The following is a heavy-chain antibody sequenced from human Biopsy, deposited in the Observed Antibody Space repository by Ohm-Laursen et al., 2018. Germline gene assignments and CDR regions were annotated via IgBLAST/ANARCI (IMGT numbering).Heavy chain of an antibody. D-gene: IGHD1-14*01. CDR3: ASHVTYNFNGGFDY. J-gene: IGHJ4*01. CDR2: IIPMFGTT. V-gene: IGHV1-69*06. Sequence: SSVKVSCKSSRVTFSSYAVSWVRQAPGQGLEWMGGIIPMFGTTNYAQKFQGRLSITADKSTTAAYLELSGLRSEDTAVYYCASHVTYNFNGGFDYWGHGTLVTVSS. CDR1: RVTFSSYA.